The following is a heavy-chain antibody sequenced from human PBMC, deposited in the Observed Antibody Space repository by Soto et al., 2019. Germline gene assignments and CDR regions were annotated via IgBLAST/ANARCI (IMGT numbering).Heavy chain of an antibody. V-gene: IGHV3-48*03. Sequence: GGSLRLSCEASGFTFSNYDMNWVRQAPGKGLEWVSYISGSGRTIYYADSVKGRFTISRDSAKKSLFLQMNSLRAEDTALYYCARGDDNSGYYYAFDSWGQGXPVTVSS. D-gene: IGHD3-22*01. CDR1: GFTFSNYD. J-gene: IGHJ4*02. CDR3: ARGDDNSGYYYAFDS. CDR2: ISGSGRTI.